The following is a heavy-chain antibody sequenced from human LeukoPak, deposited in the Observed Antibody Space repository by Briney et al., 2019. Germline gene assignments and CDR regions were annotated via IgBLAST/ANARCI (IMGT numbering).Heavy chain of an antibody. D-gene: IGHD1-7*01. CDR2: ISTNNGHT. CDR3: ARMSNWNYQGFDS. J-gene: IGHJ4*02. CDR1: GYTFTNYD. V-gene: IGHV1-18*01. Sequence: ASVKVSCKASGYTFTNYDINWVRQAPGQGLEWMGWISTNNGHTNYAQRLQGRVTMTTDTSTSTAYMELRGLRSDDTAVYYCARMSNWNYQGFDSWGQGTLVTVSS.